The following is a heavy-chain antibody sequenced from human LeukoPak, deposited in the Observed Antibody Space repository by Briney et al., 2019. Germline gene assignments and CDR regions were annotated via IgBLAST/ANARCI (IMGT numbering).Heavy chain of an antibody. Sequence: ASVKVSCKASGYTFTSYGISWVRQAPGQGLEWMGWISAYNGNTNYAQKLQGRVTMTTDTSTSTAYMELRSLRYDDTAVYYCARDKGAWFYYYYMDVWGKGTTVTVSS. CDR3: ARDKGAWFYYYYMDV. CDR2: ISAYNGNT. J-gene: IGHJ6*03. CDR1: GYTFTSYG. D-gene: IGHD6-19*01. V-gene: IGHV1-18*01.